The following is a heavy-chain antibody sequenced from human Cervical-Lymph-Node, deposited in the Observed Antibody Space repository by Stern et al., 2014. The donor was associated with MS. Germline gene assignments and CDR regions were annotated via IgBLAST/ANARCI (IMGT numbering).Heavy chain of an antibody. V-gene: IGHV1-69*12. J-gene: IGHJ6*02. CDR3: ARDYDFWSGYYLGYYYYGMDV. CDR2: IIPIFGTA. D-gene: IGHD3-3*01. CDR1: GGTFSSYA. Sequence: QVQLVQSGAEVKKPGSSVKVSCKASGGTFSSYAISWVRQAPGQRLEWMGGIIPIFGTANYAQKFQGRVTITADESTSTAYMELSSLRSEDTAVYYCARDYDFWSGYYLGYYYYGMDVWGQGTTVTVSS.